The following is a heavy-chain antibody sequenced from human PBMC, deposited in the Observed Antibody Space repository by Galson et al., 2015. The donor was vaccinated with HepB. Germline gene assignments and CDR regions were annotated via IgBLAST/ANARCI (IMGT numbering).Heavy chain of an antibody. CDR1: GFTFNTYG. J-gene: IGHJ3*01. Sequence: SLRLSCAASGFTFNTYGMHWVRQAPGKGLEWVAVIWYDGLNKDYADSVKGRFTISRDNSKNTLFLQLNNVRAEDTGVYYCARDRSQAFDVWGQWTMVTVSS. CDR2: IWYDGLNK. V-gene: IGHV3-33*01. CDR3: ARDRSQAFDV.